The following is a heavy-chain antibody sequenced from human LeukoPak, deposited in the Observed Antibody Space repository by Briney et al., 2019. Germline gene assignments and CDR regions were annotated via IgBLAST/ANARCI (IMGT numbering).Heavy chain of an antibody. V-gene: IGHV4-34*01. CDR1: GGSFSGYY. Sequence: SETLSLTCAVYGGSFSGYYWSWIRQPPGKGLEWIGEINHSGSTNYNPSLKSRVTISVDTSKNQFSLKLSSVTAADTAVYYCARGFPIYGFDYWGQGALVTVSS. J-gene: IGHJ4*02. CDR2: INHSGST. D-gene: IGHD2/OR15-2a*01. CDR3: ARGFPIYGFDY.